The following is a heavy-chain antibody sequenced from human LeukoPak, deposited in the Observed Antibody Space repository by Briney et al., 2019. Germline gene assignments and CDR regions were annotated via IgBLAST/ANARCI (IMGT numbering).Heavy chain of an antibody. CDR3: ARLGGYGYFDY. J-gene: IGHJ4*02. CDR2: IYYSGST. V-gene: IGHV4-59*01. D-gene: IGHD5-12*01. CDR1: GGPISSYY. Sequence: SETLSLTCTVPGGPISSYYWSCIRQPPAKRLEWIGYIYYSGSTNYNPSLKSRVTISVDTSKSQFSLKLSSVTAADTAVYYCARLGGYGYFDYWGQGTLVTVSS.